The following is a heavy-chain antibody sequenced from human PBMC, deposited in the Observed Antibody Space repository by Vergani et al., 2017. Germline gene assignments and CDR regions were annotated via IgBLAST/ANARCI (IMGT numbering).Heavy chain of an antibody. V-gene: IGHV3-66*01. Sequence: EVQLVESGGGLVQPGGSLRLSCAASGFTVSNNYMTWVRQAPEKGLEWVSVIYSGGSTYYADSVQGRFIISRDNSKNSLYLQMNSLRAEDTAVYYCARVGGKVGSHWGQGTLVTVSS. D-gene: IGHD2-15*01. CDR1: GFTVSNNY. CDR2: IYSGGST. CDR3: ARVGGKVGSH. J-gene: IGHJ4*02.